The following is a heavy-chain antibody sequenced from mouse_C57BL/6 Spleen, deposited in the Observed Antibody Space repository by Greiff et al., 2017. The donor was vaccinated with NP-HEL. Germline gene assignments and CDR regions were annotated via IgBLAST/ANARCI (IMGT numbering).Heavy chain of an antibody. J-gene: IGHJ4*01. CDR2: ISSGSSTI. CDR1: GFTFSDYG. D-gene: IGHD1-1*01. CDR3: ARGGTTVVAVHYYAMDY. V-gene: IGHV5-17*01. Sequence: EVKVEESGGGLVKPGGSLKLSCAASGFTFSDYGMHWVRQAPEKGLEWVAYISSGSSTIYYADTVKGRFTISRDNAKNTLFLQMTSLRSEDTAMYYCARGGTTVVAVHYYAMDYWGQGTSVTVSS.